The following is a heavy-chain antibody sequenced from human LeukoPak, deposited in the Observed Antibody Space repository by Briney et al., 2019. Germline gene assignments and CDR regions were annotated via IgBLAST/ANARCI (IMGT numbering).Heavy chain of an antibody. CDR2: IYYSGST. CDR3: ARGPLKNYDFWSGYSNYYYYGMDV. V-gene: IGHV4-59*01. CDR1: GGSISSYY. Sequence: SETLSLTYTVSGGSISSYYWSWIRQPPGKGLEWIGYIYYSGSTNYNPSLKSRVTISVDTSKNQFSLKLSSVTAADTAVYYCARGPLKNYDFWSGYSNYYYYGMDVWGQGTTVTVSS. D-gene: IGHD3-3*01. J-gene: IGHJ6*02.